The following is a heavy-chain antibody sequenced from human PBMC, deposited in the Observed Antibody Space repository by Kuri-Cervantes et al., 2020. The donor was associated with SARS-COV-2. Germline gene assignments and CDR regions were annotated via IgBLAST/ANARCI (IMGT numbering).Heavy chain of an antibody. Sequence: GESLKISCAASGFTFSSYWMSWVRQAPGKGLEWVANIKQDGSETYYVASVKGRFTISRDNAKKSLFLQMNSLRAEDTAVYYCPNEWDDAFDIWGQGTMVTVSS. CDR1: GFTFSSYW. V-gene: IGHV3-7*01. J-gene: IGHJ3*02. D-gene: IGHD1-26*01. CDR3: PNEWDDAFDI. CDR2: IKQDGSET.